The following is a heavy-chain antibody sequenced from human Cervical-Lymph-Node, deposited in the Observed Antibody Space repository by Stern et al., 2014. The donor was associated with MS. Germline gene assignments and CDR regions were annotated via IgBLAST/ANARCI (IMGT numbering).Heavy chain of an antibody. Sequence: QVQLQESGPGLVKPSQTLSLTCTVSGGSISSGSYYWSWIRQPAGKGLEWIGRIYTSGSTNYNPSLKSRVTISVDTPKTQFSLKLSSGTAADTAVYYCARGDRNWGQGTLVTVSS. J-gene: IGHJ4*02. CDR2: IYTSGST. D-gene: IGHD2-15*01. CDR3: ARGDRN. CDR1: GGSISSGSYY. V-gene: IGHV4-61*02.